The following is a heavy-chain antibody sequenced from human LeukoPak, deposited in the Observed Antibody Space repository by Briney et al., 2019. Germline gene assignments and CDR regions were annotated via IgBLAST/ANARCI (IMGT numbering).Heavy chain of an antibody. D-gene: IGHD3-10*01. Sequence: GGSLRLSCAASGFTFSSYWMHWVRQAPGKGLVWVSRINSDGSSTSYADSVKGRFTISRDNAKNTLCLQMNSLRAEDTAVYYCARVLVRGHFDYWGQGTLVTVSS. V-gene: IGHV3-74*01. J-gene: IGHJ4*02. CDR2: INSDGSST. CDR3: ARVLVRGHFDY. CDR1: GFTFSSYW.